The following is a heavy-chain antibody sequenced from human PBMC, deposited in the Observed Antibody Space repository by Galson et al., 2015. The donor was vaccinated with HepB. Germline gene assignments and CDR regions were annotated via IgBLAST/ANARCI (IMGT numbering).Heavy chain of an antibody. D-gene: IGHD3-22*01. Sequence: SLRLSCAASGFTFSSYGMHWVHQAPGKGLEWVAVIWYDGSNKYYADSVKGRFTISRDNSKNTLYLQMNSLRAEDTAVYYCARDRADYYDSSGPQGYYYYYGMDVWGQGTTVTVSS. J-gene: IGHJ6*02. V-gene: IGHV3-33*01. CDR3: ARDRADYYDSSGPQGYYYYYGMDV. CDR1: GFTFSSYG. CDR2: IWYDGSNK.